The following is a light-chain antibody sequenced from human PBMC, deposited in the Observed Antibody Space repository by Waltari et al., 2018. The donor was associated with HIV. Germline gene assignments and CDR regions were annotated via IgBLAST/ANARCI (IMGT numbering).Light chain of an antibody. CDR2: DVD. V-gene: IGLV2-14*03. Sequence: PGQSITVSCSGTQNDLGYYNYVSWFLHHADKPPQLIIFDVDKRPSGVSDRFSASKSGRTASLTIFGLQPDDEGDYFCCSYTTSGTWVFGGGTRVTV. CDR1: QNDLGYYNY. J-gene: IGLJ3*02. CDR3: CSYTTSGTWV.